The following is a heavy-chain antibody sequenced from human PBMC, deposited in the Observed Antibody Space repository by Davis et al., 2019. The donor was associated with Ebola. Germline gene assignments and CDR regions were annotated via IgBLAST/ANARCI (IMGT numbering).Heavy chain of an antibody. Sequence: GSLRLSCSVSGASISDGDYYWSWIRQPPGKGLEWIGYIYYSGSTNYNPSLKSRVTISVDTSKNQFSLTLMSVTAADTAVYYCARRIVVAWGSFYYDHWGQGILVTVSS. CDR1: GASISDGDYY. CDR2: IYYSGST. CDR3: ARRIVVAWGSFYYDH. D-gene: IGHD6-19*01. J-gene: IGHJ4*02. V-gene: IGHV4-61*08.